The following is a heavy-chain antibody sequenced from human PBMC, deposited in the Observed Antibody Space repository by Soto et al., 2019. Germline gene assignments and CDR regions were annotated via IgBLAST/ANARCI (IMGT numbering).Heavy chain of an antibody. V-gene: IGHV3-53*01. D-gene: IGHD1-26*01. CDR2: IYSTSAT. CDR3: ARGIVGATDFDN. Sequence: EVQLVESGGGLIQPGGSPRLSCEASGLNVRNNYMHWVRQAPGKGLEWVAVIYSTSATYYADSVKGRFTISSDDSDKTLFLQMNYLRLEDTAMYFCARGIVGATDFDNWGQGTLVTVSP. J-gene: IGHJ4*02. CDR1: GLNVRNNY.